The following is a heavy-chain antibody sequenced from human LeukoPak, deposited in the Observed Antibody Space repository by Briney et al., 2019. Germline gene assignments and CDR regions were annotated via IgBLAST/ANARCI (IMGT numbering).Heavy chain of an antibody. J-gene: IGHJ5*02. Sequence: SETLSLTCTVSGGSISSGDYYWSWIRQPPGKGLEWIGYIYYSGCTYYNPSLKSRVTISVDTSKNQFSLKLSSVTAADTAVYYCARVNYDLWSGYYPGGKYNWFDPWGQGTLVTVSS. CDR1: GGSISSGDYY. CDR3: ARVNYDLWSGYYPGGKYNWFDP. CDR2: IYYSGCT. V-gene: IGHV4-30-4*01. D-gene: IGHD3-3*01.